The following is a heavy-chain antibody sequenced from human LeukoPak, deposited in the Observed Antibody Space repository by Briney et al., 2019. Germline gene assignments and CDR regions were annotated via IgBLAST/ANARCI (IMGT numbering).Heavy chain of an antibody. Sequence: ASVKVSCKASGYTFTSYYMQWVRQAPGQGLEWMGIINPSGGSTSYAQKFQGRVTMTRDTSTCTVYMELSSLRSEDTAVYYCATTDPSRELYYFDYWGQGTLVTVSS. J-gene: IGHJ4*02. CDR2: INPSGGST. D-gene: IGHD1-7*01. CDR1: GYTFTSYY. CDR3: ATTDPSRELYYFDY. V-gene: IGHV1-46*01.